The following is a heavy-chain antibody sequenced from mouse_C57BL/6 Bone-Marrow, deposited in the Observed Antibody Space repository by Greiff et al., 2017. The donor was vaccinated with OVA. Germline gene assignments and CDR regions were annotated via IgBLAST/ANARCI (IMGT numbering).Heavy chain of an antibody. V-gene: IGHV5-2*01. CDR2: INSDGGRT. J-gene: IGHJ4*01. CDR1: EYEFPSHD. Sequence: EVKLVESGGGLVQPGESLKLSCESNEYEFPSHDMSWVRKTPEKRLELVAAINSDGGRTYYPDTMERRFIISRDNTNKTLYLQMSSLRSDDTAVYYCSRLGKGYAMDYWGQGTSVTVSS. CDR3: SRLGKGYAMDY.